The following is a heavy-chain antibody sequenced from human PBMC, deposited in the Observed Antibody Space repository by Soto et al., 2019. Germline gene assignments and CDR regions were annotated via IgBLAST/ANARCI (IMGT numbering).Heavy chain of an antibody. D-gene: IGHD6-19*01. J-gene: IGHJ4*02. CDR1: GFTFSSYA. Sequence: GGSLRLSCAASGFTFSSYAMSWVRQAPGKGLEWVSAISGSGGSTYYADYVKGRFTISRDNSKNTLYLQMNSLRAEDTAVYYCAKIPAPIAVPAYFDYWGQGTLVTVSS. CDR2: ISGSGGST. V-gene: IGHV3-23*01. CDR3: AKIPAPIAVPAYFDY.